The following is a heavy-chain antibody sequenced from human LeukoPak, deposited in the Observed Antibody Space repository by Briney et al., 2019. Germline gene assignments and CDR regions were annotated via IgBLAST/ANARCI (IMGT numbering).Heavy chain of an antibody. J-gene: IGHJ4*02. CDR3: AWGGGSGAYLIDS. CDR1: GFTFSSYS. D-gene: IGHD3-3*01. V-gene: IGHV3-30*01. CDR2: MSNDGGNI. Sequence: GGSLRLSCAASGFTFSSYSMDSARQAPGKGLEWVALMSNDGGNIPYAESVKGRFTISRDNSKNTLYLPMNSLRDADTAVYFCAWGGGSGAYLIDSWGQGTLVIVSS.